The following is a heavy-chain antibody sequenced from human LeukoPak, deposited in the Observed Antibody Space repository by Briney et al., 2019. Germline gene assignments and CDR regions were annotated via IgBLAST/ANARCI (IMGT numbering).Heavy chain of an antibody. V-gene: IGHV3-30*04. CDR1: GFTFSSYA. J-gene: IGHJ3*02. CDR2: ISYDGSNK. D-gene: IGHD4-23*01. Sequence: GGSLRLSCAASGFTFSSYAMHWVRQAPGKGLEWVAVISYDGSNKYYADSVKGRFTISRDNSKNTLYLQMNILRAEDKAVYYCARDRFLNTVARRRTDAFDIWGQGTMVTASS. CDR3: ARDRFLNTVARRRTDAFDI.